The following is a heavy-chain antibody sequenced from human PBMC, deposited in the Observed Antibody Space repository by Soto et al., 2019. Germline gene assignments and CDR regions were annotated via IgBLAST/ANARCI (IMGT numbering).Heavy chain of an antibody. CDR3: AKYDFWSGYFVDS. Sequence: SETLFLTCTVAGGSIGIYCWSWIPQPPGKGLEWIGHIYYSVNTNYNPSLKSRVTISVDTSKNQFSLKMTSVTAADTAVYYCAKYDFWSGYFVDSWGQGALVTVSS. D-gene: IGHD3-3*01. CDR1: GGSIGIYC. J-gene: IGHJ4*02. CDR2: IYYSVNT. V-gene: IGHV4-59*08.